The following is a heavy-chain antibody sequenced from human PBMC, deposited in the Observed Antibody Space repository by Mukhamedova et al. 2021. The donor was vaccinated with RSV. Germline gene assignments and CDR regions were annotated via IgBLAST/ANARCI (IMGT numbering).Heavy chain of an antibody. V-gene: IGHV3-30*04. CDR2: ISYDGSNK. Sequence: QAPGKGLEWVAVISYDGSNKYYADSVKGRFTISRDNSKNTLYLQMNSLRAEDTAVYYCARDTQGQQLVGPYYYGMDVWGQGHTVT. D-gene: IGHD6-13*01. CDR3: ARDTQGQQLVGPYYYGMDV. J-gene: IGHJ6*02.